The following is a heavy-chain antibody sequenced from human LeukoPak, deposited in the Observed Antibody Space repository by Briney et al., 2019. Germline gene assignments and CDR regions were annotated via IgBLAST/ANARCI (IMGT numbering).Heavy chain of an antibody. J-gene: IGHJ3*02. Sequence: GESLKISCKGSGYSFTNYWIGWVRQMPGKGLEWMGIIYSGDSESRYSPSFQGQVTISADKSISTAYLQWSSLKASDTAMYYCARLEGAEGLHAFDIWGQGTMVTVSS. CDR3: ARLEGAEGLHAFDI. D-gene: IGHD1-1*01. CDR1: GYSFTNYW. CDR2: IYSGDSES. V-gene: IGHV5-51*01.